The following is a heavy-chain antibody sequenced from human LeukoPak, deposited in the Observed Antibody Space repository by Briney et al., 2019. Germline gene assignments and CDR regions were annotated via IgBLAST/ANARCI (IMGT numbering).Heavy chain of an antibody. J-gene: IGHJ4*02. CDR3: ARNRGPYYYDSSGSQGSDY. CDR1: GYTFTSYG. CDR2: INPNSGGT. V-gene: IGHV1-2*02. D-gene: IGHD3-22*01. Sequence: ASVKVSCKASGYTFTSYGISWVRQAPGQGLEWMGWINPNSGGTNYAQKFQGRVTMTRDTSISTAYMELSRLRSDDTAVYYCARNRGPYYYDSSGSQGSDYWGQGTLVTVSS.